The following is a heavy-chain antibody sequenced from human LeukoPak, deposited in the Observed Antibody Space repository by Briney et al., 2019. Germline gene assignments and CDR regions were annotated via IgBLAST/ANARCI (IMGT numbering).Heavy chain of an antibody. CDR1: GYSISRGYY. CDR2: IYHTGST. CDR3: ARGLEGYSAGWSRFFEY. Sequence: PSETLSLTCGVSGYSISRGYYWGWIRQPPGNGLEWIGNIYHTGSTYYNPSLGSRVTISVDTSKNQFFLKLTSVTAADTAVYYCARGLEGYSAGWSRFFEYWGQGTLATVSS. D-gene: IGHD6-19*01. J-gene: IGHJ4*02. V-gene: IGHV4-38-2*01.